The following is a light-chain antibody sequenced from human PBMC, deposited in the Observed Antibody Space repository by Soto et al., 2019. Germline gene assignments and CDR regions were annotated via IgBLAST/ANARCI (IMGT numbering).Light chain of an antibody. CDR3: LQYNGYYRT. CDR2: DAS. Sequence: DIQMTQSPSTLSASVGDTVTITCRASQTISGWLAWYQQRPGKAPNLLIFDASTLESGVPSRFSGSGSWTTFTLTISSLQSDDFDTYYCLQYNGYYRTFGQGTTVDIK. V-gene: IGKV1-5*01. CDR1: QTISGW. J-gene: IGKJ1*01.